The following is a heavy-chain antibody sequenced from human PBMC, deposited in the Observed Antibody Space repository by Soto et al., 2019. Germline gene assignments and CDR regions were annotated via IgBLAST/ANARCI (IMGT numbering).Heavy chain of an antibody. V-gene: IGHV1-69*17. CDR2: IIPLFNVA. D-gene: IGHD3-22*01. Sequence: QVQLVQSGPEVKKPGSSVKVSCEASGGTFSNFAVNWVRQAPGQGLEWVGGIIPLFNVAKYAQKFEGRVTIVSDNSTSTAYMDLTNLRSADTAVSYCAASARVVLGYHYTDTQGLDDWGQGTLVTVSS. J-gene: IGHJ3*01. CDR3: AASARVVLGYHYTDTQGLDD. CDR1: GGTFSNFA.